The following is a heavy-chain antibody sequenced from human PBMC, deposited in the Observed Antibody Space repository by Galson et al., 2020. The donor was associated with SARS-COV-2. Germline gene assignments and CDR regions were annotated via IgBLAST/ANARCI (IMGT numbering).Heavy chain of an antibody. CDR3: VRNDDSSGMGAFDI. J-gene: IGHJ3*02. CDR1: GFTFSSHD. D-gene: IGHD3-22*01. CDR2: IGADGRT. Sequence: GGSLRPPCAASGFTFSSHDMHWARQTTGKGLEWASGIGADGRTYNPDSLKGRCTISRDNAKNSLYLQMNSLTAGDTAVYYCVRNDDSSGMGAFDIWGRGTMGTVSS. V-gene: IGHV3-13*04.